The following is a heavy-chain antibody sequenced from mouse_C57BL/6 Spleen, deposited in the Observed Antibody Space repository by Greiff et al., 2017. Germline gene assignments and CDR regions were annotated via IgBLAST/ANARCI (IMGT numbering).Heavy chain of an antibody. V-gene: IGHV1-82*01. Sequence: QVQLKESGPELVKPGASVKISCKASGYAFSSSWMNWVKQRPGKGLEWIGRIYPGDGDTNYNGKFKGKATLTADKSSSTAYMQLSSLTSEDSAVYFCARASNYYAMDYWGQGTSVTVSS. J-gene: IGHJ4*01. CDR1: GYAFSSSW. CDR2: IYPGDGDT. CDR3: ARASNYYAMDY.